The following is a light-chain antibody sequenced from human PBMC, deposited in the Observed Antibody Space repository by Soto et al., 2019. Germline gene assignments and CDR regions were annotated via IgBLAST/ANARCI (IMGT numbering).Light chain of an antibody. J-gene: IGKJ1*01. CDR2: NAS. CDR1: QSVTSSS. CDR3: QHYVSSWT. V-gene: IGKV3-20*01. Sequence: EIVLTQSPGTPSLSPGERATLSCRASQSVTSSSLAWYQQKPGQAPRLLIYNASRRATGIPDRFSGSGSGTDFTLTISRLEPEDFAVYDCQHYVSSWTFGQGTKVEIK.